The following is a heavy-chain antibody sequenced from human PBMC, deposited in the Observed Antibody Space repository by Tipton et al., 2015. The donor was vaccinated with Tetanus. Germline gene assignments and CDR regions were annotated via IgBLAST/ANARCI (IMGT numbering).Heavy chain of an antibody. CDR3: ARDIEEVGATKYFDY. Sequence: LRLSCTVSGGSISNYYWSWIRQPPGKGLEWIGYIYYSGSTNYIPSLKSRVTISLDTSKNQFSLRLTSVTAADTAVYYCARDIEEVGATKYFDYWGQGTLVTVSS. V-gene: IGHV4-59*01. CDR1: GGSISNYY. J-gene: IGHJ4*02. D-gene: IGHD1-26*01. CDR2: IYYSGST.